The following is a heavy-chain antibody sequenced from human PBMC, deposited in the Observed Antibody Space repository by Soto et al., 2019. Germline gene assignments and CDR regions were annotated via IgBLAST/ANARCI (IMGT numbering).Heavy chain of an antibody. CDR1: GGSFSGYD. V-gene: IGHV4-34*01. D-gene: IGHD2-2*01. CDR2: INHSGST. J-gene: IGHJ5*02. Sequence: SETLSLTCAVDGGSFSGYDWSWIRQPPGKGLEWIGEINHSGSTNYNPSLKSRVTISVDTSKNQFSLKLSSVTAADTAVYYCARGYCSSTSCYADPWGQGTLVTVSS. CDR3: ARGYCSSTSCYADP.